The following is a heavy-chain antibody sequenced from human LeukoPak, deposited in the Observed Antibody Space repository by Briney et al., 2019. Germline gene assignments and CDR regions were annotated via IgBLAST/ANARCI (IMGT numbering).Heavy chain of an antibody. CDR2: ISSSSTI. V-gene: IGHV3-48*04. CDR3: AGVDDYGGDY. D-gene: IGHD4-17*01. Sequence: GGSLRLSCAASGFTFSSYSMNWVRQAPGKGLEWVSYISSSSTIYYADSVKGRFTISRDNAKNSLYLQMNSLRAEDTAVYYCAGVDDYGGDYWGQGTLVTVSS. CDR1: GFTFSSYS. J-gene: IGHJ4*02.